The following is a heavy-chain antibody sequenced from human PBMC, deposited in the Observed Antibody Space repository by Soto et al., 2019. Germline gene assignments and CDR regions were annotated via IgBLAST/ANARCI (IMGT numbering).Heavy chain of an antibody. CDR2: ISSDGDTI. V-gene: IGHV3-9*01. D-gene: IGHD5-12*01. CDR1: GFTFHEYA. J-gene: IGHJ6*02. Sequence: EVQLIESGGGWVQPGTSLRVSCAASGFTFHEYAMHWVRLAPGKGLEWVSGISSDGDTIAYADSVQGRFTVFRDNAKNSLYLQMNSLRAEDTALYYCTKGGYDLIYYFGMDVWGQGTTVTVSS. CDR3: TKGGYDLIYYFGMDV.